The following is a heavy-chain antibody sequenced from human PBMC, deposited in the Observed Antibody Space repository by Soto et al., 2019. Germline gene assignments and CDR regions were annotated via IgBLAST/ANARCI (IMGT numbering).Heavy chain of an antibody. J-gene: IGHJ4*02. CDR2: IKQDGSAK. D-gene: IGHD6-19*01. Sequence: GGSLRLSCAASGFTFSSYWMTWVRQAPGKGLEWVANIKQDGSAKYYVDSVKGRFTISRDNAKNSLYLQMNSLRAEDTAVYYCASWLKTSGWYVLLEGSFDYWGQGTLVTVS. V-gene: IGHV3-7*01. CDR3: ASWLKTSGWYVLLEGSFDY. CDR1: GFTFSSYW.